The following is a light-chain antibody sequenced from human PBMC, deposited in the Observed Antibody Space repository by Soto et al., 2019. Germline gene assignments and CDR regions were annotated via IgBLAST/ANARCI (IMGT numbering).Light chain of an antibody. CDR2: VAS. CDR3: LQDYNYPWT. CDR1: RYIRTA. Sequence: IPMTQSPSAPSASARDRRTLSCRASRYIRTALSWYQHRPGQAPKVLICVASSLQSGVPSRFSGSGYGTDFTLTSSSLQPEDFATYYCLQDYNYPWTFGQGTKVEIK. J-gene: IGKJ1*01. V-gene: IGKV1-6*01.